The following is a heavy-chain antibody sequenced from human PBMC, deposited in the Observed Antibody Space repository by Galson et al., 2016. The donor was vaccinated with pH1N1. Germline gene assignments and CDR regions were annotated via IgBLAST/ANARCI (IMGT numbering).Heavy chain of an antibody. D-gene: IGHD3-22*01. Sequence: TLSLTCTVSGGSISSGGYYWSWIRQHPGKGLEWIGYIYYTGSTYYNPSLKSRVIISVDTSTNQASLNLSSVTAADTAVYYCVRAYYDSSPRNWFDPWGQGTLVTVSS. CDR3: VRAYYDSSPRNWFDP. CDR1: GGSISSGGYY. J-gene: IGHJ5*02. V-gene: IGHV4-31*03. CDR2: IYYTGST.